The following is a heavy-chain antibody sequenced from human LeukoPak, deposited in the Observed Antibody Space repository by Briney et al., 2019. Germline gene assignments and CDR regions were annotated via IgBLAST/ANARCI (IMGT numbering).Heavy chain of an antibody. Sequence: SETLSLTCTVSGGSISSYYWSWIRQPPGKGLEWIGYIYYSGSTNYNPSLKSRVTISVDTSKNQSSLKPSSVTAADTAVYYCARVVGYYYDSSGYYDIWGQGTMVTVSS. J-gene: IGHJ3*02. CDR2: IYYSGST. CDR1: GGSISSYY. CDR3: ARVVGYYYDSSGYYDI. V-gene: IGHV4-59*01. D-gene: IGHD3-22*01.